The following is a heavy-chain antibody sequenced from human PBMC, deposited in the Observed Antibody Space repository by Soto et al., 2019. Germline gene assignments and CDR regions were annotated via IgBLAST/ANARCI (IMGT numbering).Heavy chain of an antibody. CDR1: GYTFSNYD. CDR3: AIERLNTGWYGFDH. Sequence: QVQLVQSGGEVKKPGASVKVSCKTSGYTFSNYDFSWVRQAPGQGLEWMGWVSNKNGVTNYAEKFRDRVTMTTDISTNTIYMELRSLRSDDTAVYFCAIERLNTGWYGFDHWGQGTQVTVSS. V-gene: IGHV1-18*04. J-gene: IGHJ4*02. CDR2: VSNKNGVT. D-gene: IGHD6-19*01.